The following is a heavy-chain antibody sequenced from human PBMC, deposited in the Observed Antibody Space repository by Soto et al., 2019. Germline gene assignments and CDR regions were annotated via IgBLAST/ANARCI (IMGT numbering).Heavy chain of an antibody. CDR3: ARGLGLYYFDY. J-gene: IGHJ4*02. D-gene: IGHD1-26*01. CDR1: GYTFTIYA. CDR2: INAGNGNT. Sequence: RASVKVSCKASGYTFTIYAMHWVRQAPGQRLEWMGWINAGNGNTKYSQKFQGRVTITRDTSASTAYMELSSLRSEDTAVYYCARGLGLYYFDYWGQGTLVTVSS. V-gene: IGHV1-3*01.